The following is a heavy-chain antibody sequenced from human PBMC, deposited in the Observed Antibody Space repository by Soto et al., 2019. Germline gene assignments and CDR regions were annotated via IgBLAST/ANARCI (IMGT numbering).Heavy chain of an antibody. J-gene: IGHJ4*02. Sequence: EVQLLESGGGLVQPGGSLRLSCAASGFTFSSYDMSWFRRAPGKGLEWVSAISGSGGSTYYADSVKGRFTISRDNSKNTLYLQMNSLRAEDTAVYYCAKFDLNCYSGYDCGSFDYWGQGTLVTVSS. CDR2: ISGSGGST. CDR1: GFTFSSYD. CDR3: AKFDLNCYSGYDCGSFDY. D-gene: IGHD5-12*01. V-gene: IGHV3-23*01.